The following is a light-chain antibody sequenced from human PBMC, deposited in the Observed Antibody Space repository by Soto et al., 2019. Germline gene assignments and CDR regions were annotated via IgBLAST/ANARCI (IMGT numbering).Light chain of an antibody. CDR1: QSVSSN. Sequence: EIVMTQSPATLSVSPGERATLSCWASQSVSSNLAWYQQKPGQAPRLLTYDVSTRATGIPTRFSGSGSGTEFTLTISSLQSEDFAAYYCQQYNNWPLTFGGGTKVEIK. CDR2: DVS. J-gene: IGKJ4*01. CDR3: QQYNNWPLT. V-gene: IGKV3D-15*01.